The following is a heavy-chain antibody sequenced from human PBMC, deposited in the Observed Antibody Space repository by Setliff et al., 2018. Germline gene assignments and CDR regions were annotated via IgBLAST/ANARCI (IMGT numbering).Heavy chain of an antibody. CDR3: RFWSGYYKNDY. J-gene: IGHJ4*02. CDR1: GYSFTTYY. V-gene: IGHV1-46*01. Sequence: ASVKVSCKASGYSFTTYYMHWVRQAPGQGLEWMGTINTGGGSSSYTEKFQGRVTMTRDTPTTTFYLEMNSLTSEDTAVYYCRFWSGYYKNDYWGQGTLVTVSS. CDR2: INTGGGSS. D-gene: IGHD3-3*01.